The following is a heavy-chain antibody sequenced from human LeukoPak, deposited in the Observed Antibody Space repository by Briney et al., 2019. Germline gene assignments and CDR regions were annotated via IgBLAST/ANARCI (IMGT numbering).Heavy chain of an antibody. J-gene: IGHJ4*02. CDR1: GFTFSSYA. CDR2: ITGSSAST. V-gene: IGHV3-23*01. D-gene: IGHD3-22*01. CDR3: AKLDYYDTH. Sequence: PGGSLRLSCVASGFTFSSYALNWVRQTPGKGLEWVSSITGSSASTYYADSVKGRFTISRDNSKNTLYLQMNSLRAEDMAVYFCAKLDYYDTHWGQGTLVTVSS.